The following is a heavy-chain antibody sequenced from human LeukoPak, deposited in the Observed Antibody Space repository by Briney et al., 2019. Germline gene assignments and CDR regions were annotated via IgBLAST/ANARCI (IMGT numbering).Heavy chain of an antibody. V-gene: IGHV3-48*02. CDR2: IRGDGSPV. CDR1: GFTFSGYS. J-gene: IGHJ4*02. CDR3: VRDPDALDF. Sequence: PGGSLRLSCAASGFTFSGYSMNWVRQAPGKGLEWIAYIRGDGSPVYYADSVKGRFTISRDNARNSLYLEMNSLRDEDTGIYYCVRDPDALDFWGQGTPVTVSS.